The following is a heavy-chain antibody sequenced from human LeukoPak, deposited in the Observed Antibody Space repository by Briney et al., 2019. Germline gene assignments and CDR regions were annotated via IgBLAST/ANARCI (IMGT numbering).Heavy chain of an antibody. CDR3: ARHITIFGVVIRRVGRAFDI. D-gene: IGHD3-3*01. J-gene: IGHJ3*02. CDR1: GGSLSGYY. V-gene: IGHV4-34*01. Sequence: SETLSLTCAVYGGSLSGYYWSWIRQPPGKGLEWIGEINHSGSTNYNPSLKSRVTISVDTSKNQFSLKLSSVTAADTAVYYCARHITIFGVVIRRVGRAFDIWGQGTMVTVSS. CDR2: INHSGST.